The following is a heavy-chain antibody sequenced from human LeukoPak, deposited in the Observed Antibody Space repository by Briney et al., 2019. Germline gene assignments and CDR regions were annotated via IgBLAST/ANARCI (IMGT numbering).Heavy chain of an antibody. J-gene: IGHJ4*02. CDR3: ARGGRPTLGTFDY. CDR2: INSDGSST. D-gene: IGHD7-27*01. Sequence: GGSLRLSCAASGFTFSSYWMHWVRHAPGKGLLWVSRINSDGSSTSYADSVKGRFTISRDNAKNSLYLQMNSLRAEDTAVYYCARGGRPTLGTFDYWGQGTLVTVSS. V-gene: IGHV3-74*01. CDR1: GFTFSSYW.